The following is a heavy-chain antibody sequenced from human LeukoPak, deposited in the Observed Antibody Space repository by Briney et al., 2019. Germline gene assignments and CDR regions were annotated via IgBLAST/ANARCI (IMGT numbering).Heavy chain of an antibody. V-gene: IGHV4-39*02. J-gene: IGHJ4*01. Sequence: PSETLSLTCTVSGGSISSGSIRCIHYYWAWIRQPPGKGLEWIGSLYDSGNTYSNPSLMSRVTISANKHFSLNLSSVTAADAAVYYCVSHLHDPTFDFWGRGTLVTVSS. D-gene: IGHD4-11*01. CDR2: LYDSGNT. CDR3: VSHLHDPTFDF. CDR1: GGSISSGSIRCIHYY.